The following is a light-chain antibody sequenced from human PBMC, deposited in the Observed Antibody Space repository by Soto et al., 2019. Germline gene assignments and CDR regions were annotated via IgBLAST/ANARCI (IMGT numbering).Light chain of an antibody. CDR3: QSYDSSGGVV. J-gene: IGLJ2*01. V-gene: IGLV1-40*01. CDR1: SSNIGADYD. Sequence: QSVLTQPPSVSGAPGQRVTISCTGSSSNIGADYDVQWYQQLPGTAPKLLIYGNTNRPPGVSDRFSGSKSGTSASLAITGLQSEDEAGYYCQSYDSSGGVVFGGGTKVTVL. CDR2: GNT.